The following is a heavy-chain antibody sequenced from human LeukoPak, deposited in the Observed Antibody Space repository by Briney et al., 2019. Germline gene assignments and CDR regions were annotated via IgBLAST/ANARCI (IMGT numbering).Heavy chain of an antibody. V-gene: IGHV1-69*01. Sequence: SVKVSCTASGGTFSSYAISWVRQAPGQGLDWMGGIIPIFGTANYAQKFQGRVTITADESTSTAYMELSSLRSEDTAVYYCARGTHEDPRVYSGYDKWGQGTLVTVSS. CDR1: GGTFSSYA. CDR2: IIPIFGTA. J-gene: IGHJ4*02. D-gene: IGHD5-12*01. CDR3: ARGTHEDPRVYSGYDK.